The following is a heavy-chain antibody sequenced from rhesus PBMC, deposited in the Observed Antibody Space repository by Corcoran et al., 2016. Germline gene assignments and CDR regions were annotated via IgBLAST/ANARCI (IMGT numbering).Heavy chain of an antibody. D-gene: IGHD3-28*01. CDR3: ARLTSGYYTL. CDR2: FNTGGGST. V-gene: IGHV3-8*01. CDR1: GFTFGSYH. J-gene: IGHJ4*01. Sequence: EVQLVESGGGWVQPGGSRRLSCTGSGFTFGSYHMYWVRQAPGKGLERFSGFNTGGGSTWYTDSVKGRFTISKENAKNTLYLQMDSLRAEDTAVYYCARLTSGYYTLWGQGVLVTVSS.